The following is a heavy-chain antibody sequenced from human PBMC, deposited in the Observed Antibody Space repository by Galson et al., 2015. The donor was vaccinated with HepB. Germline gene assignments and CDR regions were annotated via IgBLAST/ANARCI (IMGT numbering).Heavy chain of an antibody. D-gene: IGHD3-3*01. J-gene: IGHJ4*02. V-gene: IGHV3-64D*06. CDR1: GFTFSSYA. CDR3: VKDGKVSRFLEWLSPFDY. CDR2: ISSNGGST. Sequence: SLRLSCAASGFTFSSYAMHWVRQAPGKGLEYVSAISSNGGSTYYADSVKGRFTISRDNSKNTLYLQMSSLRAEDTAVYYCVKDGKVSRFLEWLSPFDYWGQGTLVTVSS.